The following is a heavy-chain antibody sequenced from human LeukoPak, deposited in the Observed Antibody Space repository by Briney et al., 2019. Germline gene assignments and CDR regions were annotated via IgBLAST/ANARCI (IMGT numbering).Heavy chain of an antibody. D-gene: IGHD2-15*01. V-gene: IGHV3-74*01. Sequence: GSLRRSCAASGFTFSRHWMYWVRQAPGKGLVWVSRIMSDGSRTSYADSVKGRFTISRDNAKNTLYLQMSSLRAEDTAVYYCTRGYSTTPGDYWGQGTLVTASS. J-gene: IGHJ4*02. CDR3: TRGYSTTPGDY. CDR2: IMSDGSRT. CDR1: GFTFSRHW.